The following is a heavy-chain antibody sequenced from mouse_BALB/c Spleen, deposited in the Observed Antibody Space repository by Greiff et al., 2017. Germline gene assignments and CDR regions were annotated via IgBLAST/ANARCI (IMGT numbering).Heavy chain of an antibody. D-gene: IGHD2-2*01. Sequence: VQLQESGPGLVAPSQSLSITCTVSGFSLTSYGVHWVRQPPGKGLEWLGVIWAGGSTNYNSALMSRLSISKDNSKSQVFLKMNSLQTDDTAMYYCARESYGYDGGSYAMDYWGQGTSVTVSS. CDR1: GFSLTSYG. CDR2: IWAGGST. CDR3: ARESYGYDGGSYAMDY. J-gene: IGHJ4*01. V-gene: IGHV2-9*02.